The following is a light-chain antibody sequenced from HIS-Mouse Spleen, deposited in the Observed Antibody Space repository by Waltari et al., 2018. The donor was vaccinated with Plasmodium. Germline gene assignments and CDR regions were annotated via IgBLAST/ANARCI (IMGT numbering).Light chain of an antibody. CDR2: LNSDGSH. CDR1: SGHSSYA. V-gene: IGLV4-69*01. CDR3: QTWGTGMGV. J-gene: IGLJ2*01. Sequence: QLVLIQSPSASASLGASVKLTCTLSSGHSSYAIACHQQQPEKGPRYLMKLNSDGSHSKGDGIPDRFSGSSSGAERYLTISSLQSEDEADYYCQTWGTGMGVFGGGTKLTVL.